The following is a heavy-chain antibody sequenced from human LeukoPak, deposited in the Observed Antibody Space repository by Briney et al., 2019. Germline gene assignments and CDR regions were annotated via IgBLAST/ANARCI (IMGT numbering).Heavy chain of an antibody. CDR2: ISWNSGSI. J-gene: IGHJ6*02. D-gene: IGHD2-21*01. CDR3: AKDRGYSDYYGMDV. V-gene: IGHV3-9*01. Sequence: PGRSLRLSCAASGFTFDDYAMPWVRQAPGKGLEWVSGISWNSGSIGYADSVEGRFTISRDNAKNSLYLQMDSLRAEDTALYYCAKDRGYSDYYGMDVWGQGTTVTVSS. CDR1: GFTFDDYA.